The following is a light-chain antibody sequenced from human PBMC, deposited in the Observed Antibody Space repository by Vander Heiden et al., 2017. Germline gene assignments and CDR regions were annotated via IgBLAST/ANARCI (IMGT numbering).Light chain of an antibody. CDR3: QQRSNWPRT. V-gene: IGKV3-11*01. Sequence: VLTQSPATLSLSPGESANLSCRASQSISSYLACYQHKPRQAPRLLIYDASNRASDIPARFSASGSGTDFTLTISSLEPEDFAIYYCQQRSNWPRTFGQGTKLEIK. CDR2: DAS. CDR1: QSISSY. J-gene: IGKJ2*01.